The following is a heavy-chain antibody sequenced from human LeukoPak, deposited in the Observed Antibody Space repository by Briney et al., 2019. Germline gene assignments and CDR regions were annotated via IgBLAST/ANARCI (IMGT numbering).Heavy chain of an antibody. CDR3: ARGSLLLLFDY. J-gene: IGHJ4*02. D-gene: IGHD2-15*01. Sequence: GGSLRLSCAASGFTFSNYWMHWVRQAPGKGLVWVSHINSDGSITSHADSVKGRFTISRDNAKNTLYLQMNSLRAEDTAVYYCARGSLLLLFDYWGQGTLVTVSS. CDR2: INSDGSIT. CDR1: GFTFSNYW. V-gene: IGHV3-74*01.